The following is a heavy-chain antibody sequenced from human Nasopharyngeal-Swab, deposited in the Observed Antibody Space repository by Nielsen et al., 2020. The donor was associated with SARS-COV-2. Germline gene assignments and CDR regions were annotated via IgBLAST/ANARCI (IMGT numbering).Heavy chain of an antibody. CDR3: ARVPDAAPGRGIDR. CDR1: GFTFSDYW. D-gene: IGHD6-13*01. V-gene: IGHV3-74*01. CDR2: IRGDGTAT. Sequence: GGSLRLSCAASGFTFSDYWMHWVRQAPGKGLEWVSRIRGDGTATSCADSVRGRVTTSRDNVKNTVFLQMDSLRAEDTAVYYCARVPDAAPGRGIDRWGQGTLVTVSS. J-gene: IGHJ5*02.